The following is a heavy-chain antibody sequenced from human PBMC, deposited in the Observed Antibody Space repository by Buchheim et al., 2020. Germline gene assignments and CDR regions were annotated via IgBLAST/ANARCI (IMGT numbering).Heavy chain of an antibody. CDR1: GFTFSSYG. V-gene: IGHV3-33*01. CDR2: IWYDGSNK. D-gene: IGHD5-18*01. CDR3: ARDTWIQLWFRYYGMDV. J-gene: IGHJ6*02. Sequence: QVQLVESGGGVVQPGRSLRLSCAASGFTFSSYGMHWVRQAPGKGLEWVAVIWYDGSNKYYADSVKGRFTISRDNSKNTLYLQMNSLRAGDTAVYYCARDTWIQLWFRYYGMDVWGQGTT.